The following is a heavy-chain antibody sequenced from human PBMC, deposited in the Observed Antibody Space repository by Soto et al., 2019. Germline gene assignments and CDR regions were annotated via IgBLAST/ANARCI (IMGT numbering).Heavy chain of an antibody. CDR2: ISGSGGST. CDR3: AKASGSYYSPH. Sequence: GGSLRLSCAASGFTFSTLAMGWVRQAPGKGLERVSAISGSGGSTYYADSVKGRFTISRDNSKNTLYLQMNSLRAEDTAVYYCAKASGSYYSPHWGQGTLVTVSS. CDR1: GFTFSTLA. V-gene: IGHV3-23*01. D-gene: IGHD1-26*01. J-gene: IGHJ4*02.